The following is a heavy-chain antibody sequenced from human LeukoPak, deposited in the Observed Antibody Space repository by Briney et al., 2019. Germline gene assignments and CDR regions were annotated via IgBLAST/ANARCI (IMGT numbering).Heavy chain of an antibody. CDR2: ISGSGGST. V-gene: IGHV3-23*01. CDR3: AKMGGSSHLYYFDY. CDR1: GFTFSSYA. D-gene: IGHD2-2*01. J-gene: IGHJ4*02. Sequence: PGGSLRLSCAASGFTFSSYAVSWVRQAPGKGLEWVSAISGSGGSTYYADSVKGRFTISRDNSKNTLYLQMNSLRAEDTAVYYCAKMGGSSHLYYFDYWGQGTLVTVSS.